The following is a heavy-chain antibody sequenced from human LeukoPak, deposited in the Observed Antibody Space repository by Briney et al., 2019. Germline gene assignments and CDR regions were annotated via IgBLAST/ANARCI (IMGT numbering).Heavy chain of an antibody. J-gene: IGHJ5*02. CDR3: ARHDPGWFDT. D-gene: IGHD7-27*01. CDR1: GGSISSSY. CDR2: IHYSGST. V-gene: IGHV4-59*08. Sequence: PSDTLSLTCTVSGGSISSSYWSWIRQPPGQGLEWIGYIHYSGSTNYNPSLKSRATISVDTSKAHFSLKLSSATATDTAAYYCARHDPGWFDTWGQGTLVTVSS.